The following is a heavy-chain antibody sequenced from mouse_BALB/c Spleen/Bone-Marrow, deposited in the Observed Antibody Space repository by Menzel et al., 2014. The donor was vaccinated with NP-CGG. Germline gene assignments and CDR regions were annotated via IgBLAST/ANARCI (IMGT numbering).Heavy chain of an antibody. CDR1: GYAFTNYL. J-gene: IGHJ4*01. D-gene: IGHD2-3*01. Sequence: VQLQQSGAELVRPGTSVKVSCKASGYAFTNYLIEWVKQRPGQGLEWIGVINSGSGGPNYNEKFKGKATLTADKSSSTAYMQLSSLTSDDSAVYFCARRDDGYYYYAMDYWGQGTSGTVTS. V-gene: IGHV1-54*03. CDR3: ARRDDGYYYYAMDY. CDR2: INSGSGGP.